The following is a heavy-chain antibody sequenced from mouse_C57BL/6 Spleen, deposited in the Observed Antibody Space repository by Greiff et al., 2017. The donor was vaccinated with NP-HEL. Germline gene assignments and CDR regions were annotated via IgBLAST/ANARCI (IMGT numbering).Heavy chain of an antibody. CDR1: GYTFTSYW. V-gene: IGHV1-61*01. Sequence: QVQLKQPGAELVRPGSSVKLSCKASGYTFTSYWMDWVKQRPGQGLEWIGNIYPSDSETHYNQKFKDKATLTVDKSSSTAYMQLSSLTSEDSAVYYCARGGLYSNSWFAYWGQGTLVTVSA. D-gene: IGHD2-5*01. CDR3: ARGGLYSNSWFAY. CDR2: IYPSDSET. J-gene: IGHJ3*01.